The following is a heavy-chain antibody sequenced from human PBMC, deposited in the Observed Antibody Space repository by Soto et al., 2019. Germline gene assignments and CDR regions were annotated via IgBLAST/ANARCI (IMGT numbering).Heavy chain of an antibody. CDR1: GFTFSSYS. CDR3: ARDPWVTSGSKYYFDY. Sequence: GGSLRLSCAASGFTFSSYSMNWVRQAPGKGLEWVSYISSSSSTIYYADSVKGRFTISRENAKNSLYLQMNSLRDEDTAVYYCARDPWVTSGSKYYFDYWGQGTLVTVSS. D-gene: IGHD3-22*01. J-gene: IGHJ4*02. V-gene: IGHV3-48*02. CDR2: ISSSSSTI.